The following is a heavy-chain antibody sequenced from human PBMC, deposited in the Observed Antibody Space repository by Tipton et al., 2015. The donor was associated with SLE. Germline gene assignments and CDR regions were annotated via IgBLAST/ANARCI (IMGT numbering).Heavy chain of an antibody. Sequence: TLSLTCTVSGGSISSHYWSWIRQPPGKGLEWIGYLYYSGSTNYNPPLKSRVTISVDTSKNQFSLKLSSVTAADTAVYYCARVDGSGPDAFDIWGQGTMVTVSS. CDR3: ARVDGSGPDAFDI. CDR2: LYYSGST. J-gene: IGHJ3*02. CDR1: GGSISSHY. D-gene: IGHD3-10*01. V-gene: IGHV4-59*11.